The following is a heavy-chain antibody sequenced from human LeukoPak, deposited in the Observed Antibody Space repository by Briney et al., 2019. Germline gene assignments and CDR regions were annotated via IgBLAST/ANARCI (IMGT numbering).Heavy chain of an antibody. Sequence: TGGSLRLSCAASGFTFSSYAMHWVRQAPGKGLEWVAVISYDGSNKYYADSVKGRFTISRDNSKNTLYLQMNSLRAEDTAVYSCARDTSPYYDFWSGPDYWGQGTLVTVSS. CDR1: GFTFSSYA. CDR3: ARDTSPYYDFWSGPDY. CDR2: ISYDGSNK. D-gene: IGHD3-3*01. J-gene: IGHJ4*02. V-gene: IGHV3-30-3*01.